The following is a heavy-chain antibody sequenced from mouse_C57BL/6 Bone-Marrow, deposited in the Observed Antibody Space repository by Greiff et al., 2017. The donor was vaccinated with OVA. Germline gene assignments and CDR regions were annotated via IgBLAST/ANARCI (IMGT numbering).Heavy chain of an antibody. CDR3: ARSGDDGYYGYFDV. D-gene: IGHD2-3*01. CDR1: GYTFTSYW. J-gene: IGHJ1*03. V-gene: IGHV1-64*01. CDR2: IHPNSGST. Sequence: QVQLQQPGAELVKPGASVELSCKASGYTFTSYWMHWVKQRPGQGLEWIGMIHPNSGSTNYNEKFKSKATLTVDKSSSTAYMQLSSLTSEDSAVYYCARSGDDGYYGYFDVWGTGTTVTVSS.